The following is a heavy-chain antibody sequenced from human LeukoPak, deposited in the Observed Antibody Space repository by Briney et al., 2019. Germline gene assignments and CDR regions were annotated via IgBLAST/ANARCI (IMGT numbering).Heavy chain of an antibody. D-gene: IGHD4-23*01. J-gene: IGHJ4*02. CDR1: GASISSDGYY. Sequence: RPSETLSLTCSVSGASISSDGYYWSWIRQPPGKGLEWIGYMLHDGNTYYNPSLESRVTISVDRSKNQFSLMLSSVTAADTAVYYCARQKGYGGSNYRLDYWDQGTLVTVSS. CDR2: MLHDGNT. CDR3: ARQKGYGGSNYRLDY. V-gene: IGHV4-30-2*02.